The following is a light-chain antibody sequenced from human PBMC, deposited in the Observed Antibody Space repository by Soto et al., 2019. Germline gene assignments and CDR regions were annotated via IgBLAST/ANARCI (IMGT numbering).Light chain of an antibody. J-gene: IGKJ1*01. V-gene: IGKV3-15*01. CDR1: QSVSSN. CDR3: QQYNNWPPLWT. CDR2: GAS. Sequence: EIVMTQSPATLSVCPGERATLSCRASQSVSSNLAWYQQKPGQTPRLLIYGASTRATGIPARFSGSGSGTEFTLTISSLQSEDFAVYYCQQYNNWPPLWTFGQGTKVDIK.